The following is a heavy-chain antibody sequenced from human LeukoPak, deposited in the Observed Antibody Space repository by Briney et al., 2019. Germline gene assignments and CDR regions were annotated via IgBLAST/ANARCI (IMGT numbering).Heavy chain of an antibody. V-gene: IGHV3-21*01. CDR3: ARDPTGYSSGWYSGREVNWFDP. J-gene: IGHJ5*02. D-gene: IGHD6-19*01. Sequence: PGGSLRLSCAASGFTFSSYSMNWVRQAPGKGLGWVSSISSSSSYIYYADSVKGRFTISRDNAKNSLYLQMNSLRAEDTAVYYCARDPTGYSSGWYSGREVNWFDPWGQGTLVTVSS. CDR2: ISSSSSYI. CDR1: GFTFSSYS.